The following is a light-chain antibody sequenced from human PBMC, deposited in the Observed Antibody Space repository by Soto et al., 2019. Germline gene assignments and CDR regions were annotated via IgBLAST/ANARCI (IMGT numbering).Light chain of an antibody. J-gene: IGKJ1*01. V-gene: IGKV3-15*01. Sequence: EIVMTQSPATLSVSPGERATLSCRASQSVSSKLAWYQQKPGQAPRLLIYGASTRATGIPARFSGSGSGTEFTLTISSLQSEDFAVYYCQQYNNWPGTFGQGTKVAIK. CDR1: QSVSSK. CDR3: QQYNNWPGT. CDR2: GAS.